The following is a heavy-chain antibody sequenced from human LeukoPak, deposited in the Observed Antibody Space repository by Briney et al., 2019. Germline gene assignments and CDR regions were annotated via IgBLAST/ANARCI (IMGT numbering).Heavy chain of an antibody. V-gene: IGHV1-46*01. CDR3: AREIGYCSSTSCYKRAFDI. J-gene: IGHJ3*02. D-gene: IGHD2-2*02. CDR1: GYTFTSYY. CDR2: INPSGGST. Sequence: ASVKVSCKASGYTFTSYYMHWVRQAPGQGLEWMGIINPSGGSTSYAQKFQGRVTMTRDTSTSTVYMELSSLRPEDTAVYYCAREIGYCSSTSCYKRAFDIWGQGTMVTVSS.